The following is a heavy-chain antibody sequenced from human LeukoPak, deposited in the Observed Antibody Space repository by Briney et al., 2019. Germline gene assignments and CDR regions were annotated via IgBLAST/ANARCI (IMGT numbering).Heavy chain of an antibody. V-gene: IGHV4-34*01. Sequence: TSETLSLTCAVYGGSFSGYYWSWIRQPPGRGLEWIGELNHSGSTNYNPSLKSRVTISVDTSKNQFSLKLSSVTAADTAVYYCARVGAAAGSSDYWGQGTLVTVSS. CDR2: LNHSGST. D-gene: IGHD6-13*01. J-gene: IGHJ4*02. CDR3: ARVGAAAGSSDY. CDR1: GGSFSGYY.